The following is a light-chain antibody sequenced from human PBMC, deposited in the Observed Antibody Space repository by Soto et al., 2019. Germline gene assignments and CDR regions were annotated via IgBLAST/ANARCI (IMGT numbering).Light chain of an antibody. J-gene: IGKJ4*02. CDR2: GAS. CDR3: QQYNNWPPLT. Sequence: EIVMTQSPATLSVSPGERATLSCRASQSVSSNLAWYQQKPGQAPRHLIYGASTSATGIPARFSGSGSGTEFTLTISSLQSEDCAVYYCQQYNNWPPLTVGGGTKVEIK. CDR1: QSVSSN. V-gene: IGKV3-15*01.